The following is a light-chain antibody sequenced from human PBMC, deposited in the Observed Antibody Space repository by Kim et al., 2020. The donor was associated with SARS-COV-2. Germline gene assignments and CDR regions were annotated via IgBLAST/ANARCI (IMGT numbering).Light chain of an antibody. J-gene: IGKJ3*01. CDR1: QSISSY. Sequence: DIQMTQSPSSLSASVGDRVTITCRASQSISSYLNWYQQKPGKAPKLLIYAASSLQSGVPSRFSGSGSGTDFTLTISSLQPEDFATYYCQQSYSTPTFGPGTKGGYQ. V-gene: IGKV1-39*01. CDR2: AAS. CDR3: QQSYSTPT.